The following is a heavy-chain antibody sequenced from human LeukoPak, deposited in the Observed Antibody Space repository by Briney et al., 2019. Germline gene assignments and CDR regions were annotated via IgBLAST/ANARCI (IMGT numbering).Heavy chain of an antibody. CDR1: GYSFTSYW. CDR2: IYPGDSDT. D-gene: IGHD5-24*01. CDR3: ATLEMATISSELWFDP. Sequence: GESLKISCKGSGYSFTSYWIGWVRQTPGKGLEWMGIIYPGDSDTRYSPSFQGQVTISADKSISTAYLQWSSLKASDTAMYYCATLEMATISSELWFDPWGQGTLVTVSS. J-gene: IGHJ5*02. V-gene: IGHV5-51*01.